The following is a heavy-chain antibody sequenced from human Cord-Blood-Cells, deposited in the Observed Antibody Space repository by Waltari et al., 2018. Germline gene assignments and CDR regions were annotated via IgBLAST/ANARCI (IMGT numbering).Heavy chain of an antibody. CDR2: ISSSSSYI. V-gene: IGHV3-21*01. CDR1: GFTFSSYS. CDR3: ARGADRFSGSYFDY. J-gene: IGHJ4*02. Sequence: EVQLVESGGGLVKPGGSLRLSCAASGFTFSSYSMNWVRQAPGKGLEWVSSISSSSSYIYYANSVKGRFTISRDNAKNSLYLQMNSLRAEDTAVYYCARGADRFSGSYFDYWGQGTLVTVSS. D-gene: IGHD1-26*01.